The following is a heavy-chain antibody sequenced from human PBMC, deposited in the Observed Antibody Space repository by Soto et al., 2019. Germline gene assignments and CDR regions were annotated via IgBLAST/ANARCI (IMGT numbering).Heavy chain of an antibody. CDR1: AASISGYY. D-gene: IGHD6-13*01. CDR2: IYESGNT. J-gene: IGHJ4*02. CDR3: ASGTLSTIAAPDS. Sequence: ETMSLTSTVSAASISGYYWSWIRPPPGKGLEWIGSIYESGNTIYNPSLNSRVTISVDTSKNHFSLKFNSLTAADTAVYYCASGTLSTIAAPDSWGQGTRVTVSS. V-gene: IGHV4-59*01.